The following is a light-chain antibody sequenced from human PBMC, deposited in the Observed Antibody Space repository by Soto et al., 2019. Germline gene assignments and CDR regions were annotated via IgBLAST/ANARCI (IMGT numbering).Light chain of an antibody. CDR1: QGLSSW. V-gene: IGKV1-12*02. Sequence: DIQMTQSPSSVSASVGDRVTITCRASQGLSSWLAWYQQIPGKAPKLLIYAASNLQTGVPSRFSGSASGTDFTLTISSLQPEDFATYYCQQANSFPWTFGQGTKVEIK. CDR2: AAS. CDR3: QQANSFPWT. J-gene: IGKJ1*01.